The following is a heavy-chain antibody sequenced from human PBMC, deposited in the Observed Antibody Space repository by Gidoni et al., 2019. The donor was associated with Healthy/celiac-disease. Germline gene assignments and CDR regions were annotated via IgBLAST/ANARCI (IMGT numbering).Heavy chain of an antibody. CDR2: INHSGST. CDR3: ARSRIGSGSYLY. D-gene: IGHD3-10*01. Sequence: QVQLQQWGAGLLKPSETLSLTCAVYGGSFSGYYWSWIRQPPGKGLEWIGEINHSGSTNYNPSLKSRVTISVDTSKNQFSLKLSSVTAADTAVYYCARSRIGSGSYLYWGQGTLVTVSS. V-gene: IGHV4-34*01. J-gene: IGHJ4*02. CDR1: GGSFSGYY.